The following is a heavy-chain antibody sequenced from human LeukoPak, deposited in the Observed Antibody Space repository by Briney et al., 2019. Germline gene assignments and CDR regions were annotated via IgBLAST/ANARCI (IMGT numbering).Heavy chain of an antibody. Sequence: PSETLSLTCTVSGASISHYYWSWIRQPPGRGLEWIGCAFYTGSTNYNPSLKSRVTMSVDTSKNLFALKLSSVTAADTAVYYCARQGVATAIDYWGQGTLVTVSS. V-gene: IGHV4-59*12. CDR1: GASISHYY. CDR3: ARQGVATAIDY. D-gene: IGHD2-21*02. CDR2: AFYTGST. J-gene: IGHJ4*02.